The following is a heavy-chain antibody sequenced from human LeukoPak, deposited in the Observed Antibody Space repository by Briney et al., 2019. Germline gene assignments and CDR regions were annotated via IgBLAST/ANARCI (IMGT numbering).Heavy chain of an antibody. CDR3: ARRGPEIVATIDY. J-gene: IGHJ4*02. V-gene: IGHV3-74*01. CDR2: INGDGSST. D-gene: IGHD5-12*01. Sequence: GGSLRLSCAASGFTFSGHWMHWVRQAPGKELVWVSRINGDGSSTFYADSVKGRFTISRDNAENTLYLQMNSLRAEDTAVYYCARRGPEIVATIDYWGQGTLVTVSS. CDR1: GFTFSGHW.